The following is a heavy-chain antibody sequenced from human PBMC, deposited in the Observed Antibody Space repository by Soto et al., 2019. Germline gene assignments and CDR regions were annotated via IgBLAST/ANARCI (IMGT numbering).Heavy chain of an antibody. CDR3: TTDYYDSGGFYVLGY. CDR2: IKSKAAGGTS. J-gene: IGHJ1*01. D-gene: IGHD3-22*01. V-gene: IGHV3-15*07. Sequence: EVQLVESGGGLVQPGGSLRLSCAASGFTFSHVWMNWVRQTPGKGLEWVGRIKSKAAGGTSDYAAPVKDRFTLSRDDAQNTLYLQMNSLKTEDTAMYYCTTDYYDSGGFYVLGYWGQGTLVTVSS. CDR1: GFTFSHVW.